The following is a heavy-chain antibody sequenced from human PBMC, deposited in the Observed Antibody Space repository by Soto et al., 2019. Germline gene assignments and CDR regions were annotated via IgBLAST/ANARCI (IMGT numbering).Heavy chain of an antibody. J-gene: IGHJ5*02. V-gene: IGHV4-4*02. CDR1: GDSINNSHW. CDR3: ARQVNSSPARGPNWFDP. CDR2: TYHSGTT. D-gene: IGHD6-13*01. Sequence: QVQLQESGPGLVQPSGTLSLTCAVSGDSINNSHWWSWVRQTPGKGLEWIGETYHSGTTNYNPSLKTRVTISIAKSKNQFSRKMNSVTAADTAVYYCARQVNSSPARGPNWFDPWGQGTLVTVSS.